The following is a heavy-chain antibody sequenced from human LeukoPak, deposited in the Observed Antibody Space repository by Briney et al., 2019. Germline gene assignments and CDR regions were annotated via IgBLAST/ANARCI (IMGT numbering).Heavy chain of an antibody. J-gene: IGHJ5*02. CDR3: ARQEYCSGGSCYTWFDP. D-gene: IGHD2-15*01. CDR1: GSSINNCW. V-gene: IGHV5-51*01. Sequence: GASLQISCKGSGSSINNCWIGWVRQMPGKGLEWMGIIYPADSDIRYSPSFQGQVTISADKSISTAYLQWSSLKASDTAMYYCARQEYCSGGSCYTWFDPWGQGTLVTVSS. CDR2: IYPADSDI.